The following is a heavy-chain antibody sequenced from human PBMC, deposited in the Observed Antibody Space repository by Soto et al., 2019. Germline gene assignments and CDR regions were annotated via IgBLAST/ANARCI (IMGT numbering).Heavy chain of an antibody. V-gene: IGHV4-31*03. J-gene: IGHJ6*02. D-gene: IGHD4-17*01. CDR1: GGSIGSGGYY. CDR3: ARVLLYGDYADYYGMDV. Sequence: SETLSLTCTVSGGSIGSGGYYWSWIRQHPGKGLEWIGYIYYSGSTYYNPSLKGRVTISVDTSKNQFSLKLSSVTAADTAVYYCARVLLYGDYADYYGMDVWGQGTTVTVSS. CDR2: IYYSGST.